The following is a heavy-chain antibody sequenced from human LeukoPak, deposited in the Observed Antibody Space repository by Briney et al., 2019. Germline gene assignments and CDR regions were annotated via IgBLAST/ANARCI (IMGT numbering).Heavy chain of an antibody. V-gene: IGHV4-39*01. J-gene: IGHJ4*02. CDR1: GGSISSSSYY. CDR2: IYYSGST. Sequence: SETLSLTCTVSGGSISSSSYYWGWIRQPPGKGLEWIGSIYYSGSTYYNPSLKSRVTISVDTSMNQFSLKLSSVTAADTAVYYCARHSGSYLVIDYWGQGTLVTVSS. CDR3: ARHSGSYLVIDY. D-gene: IGHD1-26*01.